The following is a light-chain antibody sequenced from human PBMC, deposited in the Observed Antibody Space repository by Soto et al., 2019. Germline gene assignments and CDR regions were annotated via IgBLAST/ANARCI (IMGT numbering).Light chain of an antibody. CDR2: EAS. Sequence: EIVLTQFPATLSLPPGESATLSCRASQTVSSSLAWYQQKPGQAPRLLIYEASNRATGIPARFSGSGSGTDFTLTITSLEPQAFAVSYCHRRRNWPHPVTFGGGTKVDIK. CDR1: QTVSSS. CDR3: HRRRNWPHPVT. J-gene: IGKJ4*01. V-gene: IGKV3-11*01.